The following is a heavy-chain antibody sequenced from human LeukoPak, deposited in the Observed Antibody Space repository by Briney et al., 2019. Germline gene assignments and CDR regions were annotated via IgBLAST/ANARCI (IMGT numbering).Heavy chain of an antibody. CDR2: IYYSGST. CDR3: ARGYYFDSGAYYPNWFGP. J-gene: IGHJ5*02. CDR1: GGSISSYY. Sequence: SETLSLTCTVSGGSISSYYWSWIRQPPGKGLEWIGYIYYSGSTNYNPSLKSRVTISVDTSKNQFSLKLSSVTAADTAVYYCARGYYFDSGAYYPNWFGPWGQGSLVTVSS. D-gene: IGHD3-22*01. V-gene: IGHV4-59*01.